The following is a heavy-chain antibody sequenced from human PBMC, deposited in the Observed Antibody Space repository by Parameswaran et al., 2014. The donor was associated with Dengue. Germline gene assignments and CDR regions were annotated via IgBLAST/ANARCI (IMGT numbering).Heavy chain of an antibody. Sequence: WIRQPQEGLEWVSAISGSGGSTYYADSVKGRFTISRDNSKNTLYLQMNSLRAEDTAVYYCAKDQEKYSSGWYVYWGQGTLVTVSS. CDR3: AKDQEKYSSGWYVY. D-gene: IGHD6-19*01. J-gene: IGHJ4*02. V-gene: IGHV3-23*01. CDR2: ISGSGGST.